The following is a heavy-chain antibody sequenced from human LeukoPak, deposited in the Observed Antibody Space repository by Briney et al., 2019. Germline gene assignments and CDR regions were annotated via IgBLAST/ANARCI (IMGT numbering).Heavy chain of an antibody. D-gene: IGHD3-10*01. J-gene: IGHJ4*02. CDR1: AYSFTSFD. CDR2: MNPNSGNT. V-gene: IGHV1-8*01. CDR3: ARAFMVRGVISE. Sequence: ASVKVSCQASAYSFTSFDLNWVRQATGQGLEWMGWMNPNSGNTGYAQTFQGTVTMTRNTTISTAYMELSSLRSEDTAVYYYARAFMVRGVISEWGQGTLVTVSS.